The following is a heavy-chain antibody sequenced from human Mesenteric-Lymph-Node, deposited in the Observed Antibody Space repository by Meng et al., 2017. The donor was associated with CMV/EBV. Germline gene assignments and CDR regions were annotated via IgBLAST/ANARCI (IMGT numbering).Heavy chain of an antibody. CDR3: ARNLGQNWNFEALDS. D-gene: IGHD1-7*01. CDR2: IIPILNRP. V-gene: IGHV1-69*02. CDR1: GGTFSTYT. Sequence: SVTVSCKASGGTFSTYTITWVRQAPGQGLEWMGRIIPILNRPDYAQSFQGRVSITADKSTSTAYMELSGLSSEDTAVYYCARNLGQNWNFEALDSWGQGTLVTVSS. J-gene: IGHJ4*02.